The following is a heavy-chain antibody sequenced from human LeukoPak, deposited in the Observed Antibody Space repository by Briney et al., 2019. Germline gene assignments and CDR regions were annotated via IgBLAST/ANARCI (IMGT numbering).Heavy chain of an antibody. CDR1: GGSLSSYY. CDR2: IYYSGST. Sequence: SETLSLTCTVSGGSLSSYYWSWLRQPPGKGLEWIGYIYYSGSTNYNPSLKSRVTISVDTSKNQFSLKLNSVTAADTAVYYCAREATMVRGVSWFDPWGQGTLVTVSS. CDR3: AREATMVRGVSWFDP. J-gene: IGHJ5*02. V-gene: IGHV4-59*01. D-gene: IGHD3-10*01.